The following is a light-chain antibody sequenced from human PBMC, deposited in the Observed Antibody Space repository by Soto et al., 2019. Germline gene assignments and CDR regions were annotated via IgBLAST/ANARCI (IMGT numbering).Light chain of an antibody. CDR2: EVY. CDR3: SSYPTNHTWV. J-gene: IGLJ3*02. V-gene: IGLV2-14*01. CDR1: SNDIGGYNY. Sequence: QSVLTQPASVSGSPGQSITFCCSGTSNDIGGYNYVSWFQHHPDKAPKLIIYEVYDRPPGVSNRFSGSKSGNTASLTISGLQPEDEADYYFSSYPTNHTWVFGGGTKVTVL.